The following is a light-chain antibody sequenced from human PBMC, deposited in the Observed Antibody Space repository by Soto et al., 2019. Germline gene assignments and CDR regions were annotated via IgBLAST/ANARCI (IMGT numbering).Light chain of an antibody. Sequence: EVVMTQSPLSLPVTLGQPASISCRSSQSLVNSDGNTYLNWFHQRPGQSPRRLIYKVSNRDSGVPDRFSGSGSGTDFPLRISRVEAEDIGVYYCMQGSHWPRTYGQGTRVEIK. V-gene: IGKV2-30*01. CDR2: KVS. J-gene: IGKJ1*01. CDR3: MQGSHWPRT. CDR1: QSLVNSDGNTY.